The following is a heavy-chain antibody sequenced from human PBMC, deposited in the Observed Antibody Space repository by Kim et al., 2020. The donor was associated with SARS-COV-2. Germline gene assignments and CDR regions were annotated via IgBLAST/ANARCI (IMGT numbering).Heavy chain of an antibody. CDR1: GGSISSGGYY. J-gene: IGHJ5*02. CDR2: IYYSGST. Sequence: SETLSLTCTVSGGSISSGGYYWSWIRQHPGKGLEWIGYIYYSGSTYYNPSLKSRVTISVDTSKNQFSLKLSSVTAADTAVYYCARVNLRGVIKNWFDPWGQGTLVTVSS. D-gene: IGHD3-10*01. V-gene: IGHV4-31*03. CDR3: ARVNLRGVIKNWFDP.